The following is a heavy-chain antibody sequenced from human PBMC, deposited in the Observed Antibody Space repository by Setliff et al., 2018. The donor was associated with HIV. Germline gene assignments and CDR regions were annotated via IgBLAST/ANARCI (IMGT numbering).Heavy chain of an antibody. D-gene: IGHD6-19*01. CDR3: ARRRSSGWYHYFDY. V-gene: IGHV4-38-2*02. J-gene: IGHJ4*02. CDR1: GYSISSGYY. Sequence: SETLSLTCTVSGYSISSGYYWGWIRQPPGKGLEWIGGIYHSGSTYYNPSLQSRVTISVDTSKNQFSLKLSSVTAADTAVYYCARRRSSGWYHYFDYWGQGTLVTVSS. CDR2: IYHSGST.